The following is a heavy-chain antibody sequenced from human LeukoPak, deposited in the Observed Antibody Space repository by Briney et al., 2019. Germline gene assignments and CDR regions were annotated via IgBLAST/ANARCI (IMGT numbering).Heavy chain of an antibody. D-gene: IGHD3-22*01. V-gene: IGHV3-23*01. Sequence: GGSLRLSCAASGFTFSSYAMSWVRQAPGKGLEWVSAISGSGSSTYYADPVKGRFTISRDNSKNTLYLQMNSLRAEDRAVYYCATRTYYYDSTGFDYWGQGTLVTVSS. CDR2: ISGSGSST. CDR3: ATRTYYYDSTGFDY. CDR1: GFTFSSYA. J-gene: IGHJ4*02.